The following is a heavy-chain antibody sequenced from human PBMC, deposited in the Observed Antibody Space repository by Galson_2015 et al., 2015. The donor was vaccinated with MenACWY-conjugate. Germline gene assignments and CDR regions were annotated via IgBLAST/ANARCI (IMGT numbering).Heavy chain of an antibody. CDR2: ITVDATNT. CDR3: GKDKVADTAMVIEH. Sequence: SLRLSCAASGFTIGRYWIHWVRQVPGKGPVWISCITVDATNTEFADSVKGRFAISRDNSKDTVFLRMTSLGVEDTAVYFCGKDKVADTAMVIEHWGQGALVSVSS. CDR1: GFTIGRYW. V-gene: IGHV3-74*03. D-gene: IGHD5-18*01. J-gene: IGHJ1*01.